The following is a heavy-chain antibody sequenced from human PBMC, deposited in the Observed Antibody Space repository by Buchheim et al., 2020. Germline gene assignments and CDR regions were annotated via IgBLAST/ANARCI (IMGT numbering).Heavy chain of an antibody. V-gene: IGHV3-30*04. CDR1: GFTFSSYA. CDR3: ARDLLGGGSCYNLDY. Sequence: QVQLVESGGGVVQPGRSLRLSCAASGFTFSSYAMHWVRQAPGKGLEWVAVISYDGSNKYYADSVKGRFTISRDNSKHTPILQMNSLRAEDTAVYYCARDLLGGGSCYNLDYWGQGTL. CDR2: ISYDGSNK. D-gene: IGHD2-15*01. J-gene: IGHJ4*02.